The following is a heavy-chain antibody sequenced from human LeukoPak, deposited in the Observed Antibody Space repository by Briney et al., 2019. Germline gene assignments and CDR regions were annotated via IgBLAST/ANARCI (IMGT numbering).Heavy chain of an antibody. D-gene: IGHD3-9*01. J-gene: IGHJ4*02. CDR1: GGSISSYY. V-gene: IGHV4-4*07. CDR3: ARDVFYDIYTGYYRSNIFDF. Sequence: KASETLSLTCTVSGGSISSYYWSWIRQPPGKGLEWIGCIYPSGITNYNPSLKSRVTMSVDTSKSQFSLKLNSVTATDTAVYYCARDVFYDIYTGYYRSNIFDFWGRGTRVTVSS. CDR2: IYPSGIT.